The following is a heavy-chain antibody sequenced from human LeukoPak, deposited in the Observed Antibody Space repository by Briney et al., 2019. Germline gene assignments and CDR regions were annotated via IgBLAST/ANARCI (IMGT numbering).Heavy chain of an antibody. CDR2: IYTSGSS. CDR3: ARLYDFWSGFDY. D-gene: IGHD3-3*01. Sequence: KPSETLSLTCTVSGGSISSYYWSWIRQPAGKGLEWIGRIYTSGSSNYNPSLKTRVTMSVDTSKNQFPLKLSSVTAADTAVYYCARLYDFWSGFDYWGQGTLVTVSS. V-gene: IGHV4-4*07. CDR1: GGSISSYY. J-gene: IGHJ4*02.